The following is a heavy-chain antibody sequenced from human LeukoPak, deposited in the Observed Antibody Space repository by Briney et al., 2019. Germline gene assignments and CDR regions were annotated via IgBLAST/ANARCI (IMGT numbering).Heavy chain of an antibody. D-gene: IGHD3-22*01. CDR2: INGDGSTT. CDR3: ATGNYYDSRGYYTFGY. V-gene: IGHV3-74*01. Sequence: GGSLRLSCAASGFTFSKYWMHWVRQVPGKGLVWISLINGDGSTTNYADFVKGRFTISRDNAKNTLSLQVNSLRAEDTAVYYCATGNYYDSRGYYTFGYWGQGTLVTVSS. CDR1: GFTFSKYW. J-gene: IGHJ1*01.